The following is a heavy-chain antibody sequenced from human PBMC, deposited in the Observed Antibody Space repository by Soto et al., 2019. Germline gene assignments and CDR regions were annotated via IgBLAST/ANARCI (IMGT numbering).Heavy chain of an antibody. V-gene: IGHV4-39*01. D-gene: IGHD3-10*01. J-gene: IGHJ4*02. CDR1: GGSISSSSYY. CDR2: IYYSGST. CDR3: ASIYMVRGVKSLRGNDY. Sequence: SETLSLTCTVSGGSISSSSYYWGWIRQPPGKGLEWIGSIYYSGSTYYNPSLKSRVTISVDTSKNQFSLKLGSVTAADTAVYYCASIYMVRGVKSLRGNDYWGQGTLVTVSS.